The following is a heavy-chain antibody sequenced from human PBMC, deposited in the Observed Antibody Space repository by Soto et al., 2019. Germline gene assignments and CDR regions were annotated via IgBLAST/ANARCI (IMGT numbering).Heavy chain of an antibody. J-gene: IGHJ4*02. Sequence: SETLSLTCTVSGGSISSYYWSWIRQPPGKGLEWIGYIYYSGSTNYNPSLKSRVTISVDTSKNQFSLKLSSVTAADTAVYYCAREGVAGTFGYWGQGTLVTVSS. CDR3: AREGVAGTFGY. CDR2: IYYSGST. D-gene: IGHD6-19*01. CDR1: GGSISSYY. V-gene: IGHV4-59*01.